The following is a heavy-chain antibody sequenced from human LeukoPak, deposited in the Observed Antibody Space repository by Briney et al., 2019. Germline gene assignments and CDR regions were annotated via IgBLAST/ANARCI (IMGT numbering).Heavy chain of an antibody. CDR2: IYSGGST. CDR3: AREAIHMEDAFDI. CDR1: GGSISSSSYY. J-gene: IGHJ3*02. D-gene: IGHD2-21*01. Sequence: ETLSLTCTVSGGSISSSSYYWGWIRQAPGKGLEWVSVIYSGGSTYYADSVKGRFTISRDNSKNTLYLQMNSLRAEDTAVYYCAREAIHMEDAFDIWGQGTMVTVSS. V-gene: IGHV3-53*01.